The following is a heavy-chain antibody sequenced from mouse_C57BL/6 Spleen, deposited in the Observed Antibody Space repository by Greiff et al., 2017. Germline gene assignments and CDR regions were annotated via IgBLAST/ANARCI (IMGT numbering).Heavy chain of an antibody. CDR3: ARPLITTVVATNYAMDY. CDR2: IDPANGNT. J-gene: IGHJ4*01. Sequence: VQLQQSVAELVRPGASVKLSCTASGFNIKNTYMHWVKQRPEQGLEWIGRIDPANGNTKYAPKFQGKATITSDTSSNTAYLQLSSLTSEDTAIYYCARPLITTVVATNYAMDYWGQGTSVTVSS. V-gene: IGHV14-3*01. CDR1: GFNIKNTY. D-gene: IGHD1-1*01.